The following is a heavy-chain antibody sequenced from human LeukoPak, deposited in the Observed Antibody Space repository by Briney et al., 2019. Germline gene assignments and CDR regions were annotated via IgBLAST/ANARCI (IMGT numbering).Heavy chain of an antibody. CDR2: IYYSGSS. CDR1: GGSISSSSYY. D-gene: IGHD2-2*01. Sequence: SETLSLTCTVSGGSISSSSYYWGWIRQPPGKGLEWIGSIYYSGSSYYNPSLQSRVTMSVDTSKNQLSLKMSSVTAADTAVYYCARHVVGYCSSTSCHTDYWGQGTLVTVSS. CDR3: ARHVVGYCSSTSCHTDY. V-gene: IGHV4-39*01. J-gene: IGHJ4*02.